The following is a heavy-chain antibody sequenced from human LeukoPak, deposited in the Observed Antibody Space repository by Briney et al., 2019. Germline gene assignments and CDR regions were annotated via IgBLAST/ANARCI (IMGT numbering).Heavy chain of an antibody. V-gene: IGHV3-7*01. D-gene: IGHD5-12*01. CDR1: GFTFSSYG. CDR3: ASGSGYDRG. CDR2: IKQDGSEK. Sequence: PGGSLRLSCAASGFTFSSYGMHWVRQAPGKGLEWVANIKQDGSEKYYVDSVKGRFTISRDNAKNSLYLQMNSLRAEDTAVYYCASGSGYDRGWGQGTLVTVSS. J-gene: IGHJ4*02.